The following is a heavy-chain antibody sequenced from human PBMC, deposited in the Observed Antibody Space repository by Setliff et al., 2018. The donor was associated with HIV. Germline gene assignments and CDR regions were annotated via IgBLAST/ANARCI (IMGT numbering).Heavy chain of an antibody. J-gene: IGHJ4*02. CDR2: IYTSGST. V-gene: IGHV4-61*02. CDR3: ARLGYRWGGNDY. Sequence: PSETLSLTCTVSGGSISSGSYYWSWIRQPAGKGLEWIGRIYTSGSTNYNPSLKSRVTISVDTSKNQFSLKLSSVTAADTAVYYCARLGYRWGGNDYWGQGTLVTVSS. CDR1: GGSISSGSYY. D-gene: IGHD7-27*01.